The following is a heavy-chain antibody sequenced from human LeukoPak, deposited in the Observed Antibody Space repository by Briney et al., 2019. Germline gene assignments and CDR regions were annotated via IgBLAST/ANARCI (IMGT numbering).Heavy chain of an antibody. D-gene: IGHD4-17*01. CDR3: ARAPTVTTNFDY. V-gene: IGHV3-66*01. CDR2: IYSGGTT. J-gene: IGHJ4*02. CDR1: GFTVSNNY. Sequence: PGGSLRLSCAASGFTVSNNYMSWVRQAPGKGLEWVLIIYSGGTTYYADSVKGRFTISRDDSKNTLYLQMHSLRVEDTAVYYCARAPTVTTNFDYWGQGTLVTVSS.